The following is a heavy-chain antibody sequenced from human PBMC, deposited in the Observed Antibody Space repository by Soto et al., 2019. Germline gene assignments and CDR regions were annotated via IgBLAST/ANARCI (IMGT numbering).Heavy chain of an antibody. CDR3: ARDTVAGHYYYGLDV. J-gene: IGHJ6*01. V-gene: IGHV1-3*01. CDR2: INAGNGNT. CDR1: GYTFTIYA. D-gene: IGHD6-19*01. Sequence: ASVKVSCKASGYTFTIYAMHWVRQAPGQRLEWMGWINAGNGNTKYSQKFQGRVTITRDTSASTAYMELSSLRSEDTAVYYCARDTVAGHYYYGLDVWRQVNTVT.